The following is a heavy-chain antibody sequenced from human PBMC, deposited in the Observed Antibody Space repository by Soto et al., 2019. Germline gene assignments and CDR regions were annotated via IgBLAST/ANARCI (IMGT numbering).Heavy chain of an antibody. CDR2: IKSKTDGGTT. Sequence: EVQLVESGGGLVKPGGSLRLSCAASGFTFSNAWMNWVRQTPGKGLEWVGRIKSKTDGGTTDYAAPVKGRFTISRDDSKNTLYLQMNSLKTEDTAVYYCTTSDCRGSYLLDYWGQGTLVTVSS. CDR1: GFTFSNAW. CDR3: TTSDCRGSYLLDY. J-gene: IGHJ4*02. D-gene: IGHD1-26*01. V-gene: IGHV3-15*07.